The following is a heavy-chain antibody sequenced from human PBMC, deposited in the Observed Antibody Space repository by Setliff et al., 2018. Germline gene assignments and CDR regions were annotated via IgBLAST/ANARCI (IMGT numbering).Heavy chain of an antibody. CDR1: GGSFSDYY. V-gene: IGHV4-34*01. J-gene: IGHJ4*02. Sequence: SETLSLTCTVYGGSFSDYYWGWIRQPPGKGLEWIAEINHSGSTNYKPSLKSRVAMSVDTSKNQFSLKLQSVTAADTAVYYFRLAICSKNCEEALDYWSQGTLVTVSS. CDR3: RLAICSKNCEEALDY. CDR2: INHSGST. D-gene: IGHD2-2*01.